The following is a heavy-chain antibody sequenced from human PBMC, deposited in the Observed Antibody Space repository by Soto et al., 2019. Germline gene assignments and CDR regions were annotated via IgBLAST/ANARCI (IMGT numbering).Heavy chain of an antibody. D-gene: IGHD3-16*01. CDR1: GGSISSYY. J-gene: IGHJ6*02. V-gene: IGHV4-4*07. CDR3: ARDKGGAAHQNYYYYGMDV. CDR2: IYTSGRT. Sequence: QVQLQESGPGLVKPSETLSLTCTVSGGSISSYYWSWIRQPAGKGLEWIGRIYTSGRTNYNPSLKCRVTMSIATSKTHFSQKLSPVTAADTAVYYCARDKGGAAHQNYYYYGMDVWGQGPTVTVSS.